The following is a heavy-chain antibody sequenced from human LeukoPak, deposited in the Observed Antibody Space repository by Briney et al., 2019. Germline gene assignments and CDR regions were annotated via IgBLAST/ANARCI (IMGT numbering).Heavy chain of an antibody. J-gene: IGHJ3*02. CDR1: GYTFTSYG. CDR3: ARDPKRGFQADDAFDI. V-gene: IGHV1-18*01. Sequence: GASVKVSCKASGYTFTSYGISWVRQAPGQGLEWMGWISAYNGNTNYAQKLQGRVTMTTDTSTSTAYMELRSLRSDDTAVYYCARDPKRGFQADDAFDIWGQGTMVTVSS. CDR2: ISAYNGNT. D-gene: IGHD3-10*01.